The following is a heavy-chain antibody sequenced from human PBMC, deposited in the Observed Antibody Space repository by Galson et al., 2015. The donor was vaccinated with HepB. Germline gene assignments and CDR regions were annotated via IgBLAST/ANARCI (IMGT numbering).Heavy chain of an antibody. J-gene: IGHJ5*02. Sequence: SLRLSCAASGFTFSTYAMSWVRQAPGKGLEWVSSISGSGGSTYYADSVEGRFTISRDNSKNTVYLQMNSLRAEDTAVYYCAKVPVINQLLPNWFDPWGQGTLVTVSS. D-gene: IGHD2-2*01. CDR1: GFTFSTYA. CDR2: ISGSGGST. V-gene: IGHV3-23*01. CDR3: AKVPVINQLLPNWFDP.